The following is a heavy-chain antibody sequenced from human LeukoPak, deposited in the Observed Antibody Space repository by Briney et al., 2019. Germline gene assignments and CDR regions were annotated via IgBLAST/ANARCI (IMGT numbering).Heavy chain of an antibody. CDR2: INSDGSST. J-gene: IGHJ4*02. D-gene: IGHD3-16*01. CDR1: GFTFSNYW. V-gene: IGHV3-74*01. Sequence: PGGSLRLSCAASGFTFSNYWMHWVCQAPGKGLVWVSGINSDGSSTSYADSVEGRFTISRDNAKNTLYLQMNSLRAEDTAVYYCARERLGDYWGQGTLVTVSS. CDR3: ARERLGDY.